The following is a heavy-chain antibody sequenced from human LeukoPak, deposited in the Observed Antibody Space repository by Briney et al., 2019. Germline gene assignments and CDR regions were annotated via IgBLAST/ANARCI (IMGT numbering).Heavy chain of an antibody. CDR3: AREYPLRGSGSQLDY. V-gene: IGHV1-3*01. CDR1: GYTFTSYA. D-gene: IGHD3-10*01. J-gene: IGHJ4*02. Sequence: ASVKVSCKASGYTFTSYAMHWVRQAPGQRLEWMGWINAGNGNTKYSQKFQGRVTITRDTSASTAYMELSSLRSEDTAVYYCAREYPLRGSGSQLDYWGQGTLVTVSS. CDR2: INAGNGNT.